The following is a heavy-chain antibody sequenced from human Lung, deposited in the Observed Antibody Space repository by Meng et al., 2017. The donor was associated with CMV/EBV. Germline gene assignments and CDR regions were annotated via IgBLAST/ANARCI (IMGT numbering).Heavy chain of an antibody. J-gene: IGHJ4*02. CDR3: ARGSGSYQFDY. CDR2: LYSSGDT. Sequence: LAFAASGFTVSSNYMTWVRQAPGKGLEWVSILYSSGDTYYPDSVKGRFSISRDNSKNTLYFQMNSLRAEDTAIYYCARGSGSYQFDYWGQGTLVTVSS. D-gene: IGHD1-26*01. V-gene: IGHV3-66*02. CDR1: GFTVSSNY.